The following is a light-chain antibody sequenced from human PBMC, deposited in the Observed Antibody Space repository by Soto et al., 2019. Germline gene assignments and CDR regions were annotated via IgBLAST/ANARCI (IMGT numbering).Light chain of an antibody. Sequence: IVLTQSPATLSLSAGERATLSCRASHYISSDLAWYQHKPGQAPRLVIYDASVRATGIPARFSGSGSGTEFTLTISSLQSEDFAVYYCQQYNNWPVTFGQGTKVDIK. CDR2: DAS. CDR3: QQYNNWPVT. CDR1: HYISSD. V-gene: IGKV3D-15*01. J-gene: IGKJ1*01.